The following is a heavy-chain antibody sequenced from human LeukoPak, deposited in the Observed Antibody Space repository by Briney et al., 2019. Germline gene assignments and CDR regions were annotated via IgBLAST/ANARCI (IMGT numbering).Heavy chain of an antibody. CDR3: ARGNEEMATITPWFDP. V-gene: IGHV4-59*01. CDR2: IYYSGST. CDR1: GGSISSYY. J-gene: IGHJ5*02. Sequence: SETLSLTCTVSGGSISSYYWSWIRQPPGKGLEWIGYIYYSGSTNYNPSLKSRVTISVDTSKNQFSLKLSSVTAADTAVYYCARGNEEMATITPWFDPWGQGTLVTVSS. D-gene: IGHD5-24*01.